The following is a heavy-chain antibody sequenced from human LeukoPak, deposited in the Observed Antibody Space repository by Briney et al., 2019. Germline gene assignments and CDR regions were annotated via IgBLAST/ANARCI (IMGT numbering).Heavy chain of an antibody. Sequence: SEPLSLTCTVSGASISSYYWSWIRQPPGKGLEWIGYIYNSGSTNYNPSLKSRVTISVDTSKSQYSLKLSSVTAADTAVYYCARGAVDIAAAPWGQGTLVTVSS. V-gene: IGHV4-59*01. CDR1: GASISSYY. CDR2: IYNSGST. CDR3: ARGAVDIAAAP. J-gene: IGHJ5*02. D-gene: IGHD6-13*01.